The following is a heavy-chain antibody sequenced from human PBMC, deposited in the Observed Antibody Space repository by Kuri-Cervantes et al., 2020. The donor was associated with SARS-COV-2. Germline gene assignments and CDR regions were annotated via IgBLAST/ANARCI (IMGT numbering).Heavy chain of an antibody. CDR2: IYHSGST. V-gene: IGHV4-38-2*01. J-gene: IGHJ2*01. CDR3: ARDWYFDL. Sequence: ESLKISCAASGFTFSSYWMCWVRQPPGKGLEWIGSIYHSGSTYYSPSLKSRVTILLDTSKNQFSLKLSSVTAADTAVYYCARDWYFDLWGRGTPVTVSS. CDR1: GFTFSSYW.